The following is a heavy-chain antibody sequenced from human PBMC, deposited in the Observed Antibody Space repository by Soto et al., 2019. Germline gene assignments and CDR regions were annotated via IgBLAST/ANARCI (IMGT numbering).Heavy chain of an antibody. V-gene: IGHV1-3*01. Sequence: QVALVQSGTEVKKPGASVKLPCKASGYTFTEYAIHWLRQAPGHRLEWMGWINAGNGETKYSQKFQGRVTITRDTAANTAYMGLTNLTSEDTALYFCARSVTIFGVVSDTPFDLWGRGSLVSVSS. CDR3: ARSVTIFGVVSDTPFDL. CDR2: INAGNGET. J-gene: IGHJ2*01. D-gene: IGHD3-3*01. CDR1: GYTFTEYA.